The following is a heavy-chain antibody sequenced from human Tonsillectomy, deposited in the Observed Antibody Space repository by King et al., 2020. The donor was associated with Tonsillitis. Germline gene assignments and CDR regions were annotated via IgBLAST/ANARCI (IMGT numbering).Heavy chain of an antibody. CDR2: INPNSGGT. D-gene: IGHD2-21*02. CDR3: ARGSSWGGGDYRGAFDI. J-gene: IGHJ3*02. V-gene: IGHV1-2*02. CDR1: GYTFTGYY. Sequence: QLVQSGAEVKKPGASVKVSCKASGYTFTGYYMHWVRQAPGQGLEWMGWINPNSGGTNYARKFQVRGTMTRDTSISTAYMERSRLRSDDTAVYYCARGSSWGGGDYRGAFDIWGQGTMVTVSS.